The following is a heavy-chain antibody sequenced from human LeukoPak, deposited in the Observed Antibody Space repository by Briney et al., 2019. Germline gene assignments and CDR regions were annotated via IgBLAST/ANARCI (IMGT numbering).Heavy chain of an antibody. D-gene: IGHD5-18*01. J-gene: IGHJ4*02. CDR2: INPGDSDT. CDR3: ARLGGGIQLWTHFDY. CDR1: GYRFTSYW. Sequence: GESLKISCKDSGYRFTSYWIGWVRQRPGKGLEWMGIINPGDSDTRYSPSSQGQVTISADESICTAYLQWSSLKASDTAIYYCARLGGGIQLWTHFDYWGQGTLVTVSS. V-gene: IGHV5-51*01.